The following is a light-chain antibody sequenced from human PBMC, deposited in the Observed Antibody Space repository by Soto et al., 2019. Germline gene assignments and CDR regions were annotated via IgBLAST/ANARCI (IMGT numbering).Light chain of an antibody. CDR3: QQYPYT. J-gene: IGKJ2*01. Sequence: DIQMTQSPSTLSASVGDRVTITCRASQSISSWLAWYQQKPGKAPKLLIYDASSLESGVPSRFSGSGSGTEFTHSISSLQPDDFATYYCQQYPYTFGQGTKLEIK. CDR1: QSISSW. V-gene: IGKV1-5*01. CDR2: DAS.